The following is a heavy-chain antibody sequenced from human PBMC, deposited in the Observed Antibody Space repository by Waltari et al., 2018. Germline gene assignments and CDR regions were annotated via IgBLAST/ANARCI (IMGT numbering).Heavy chain of an antibody. CDR2: IYYSGST. Sequence: QVQLQESGPGLVKPSETLSLTCTVSGGSISSYYWSWIRQPPGKGLEWIGYIYYSGSTHYNPARTSRVTISVDTSKNQFSLKLSSVTAADTAVYYCARAYDPTNWFDPWGQGTLVTVSS. CDR3: ARAYDPTNWFDP. CDR1: GGSISSYY. V-gene: IGHV4-59*01. D-gene: IGHD3-22*01. J-gene: IGHJ5*02.